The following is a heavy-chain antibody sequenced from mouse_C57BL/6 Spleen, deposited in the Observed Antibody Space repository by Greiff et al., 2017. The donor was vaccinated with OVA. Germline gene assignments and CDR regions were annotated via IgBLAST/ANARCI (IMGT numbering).Heavy chain of an antibody. CDR3: ARRDYGSSPYAMDY. V-gene: IGHV1-64*01. D-gene: IGHD1-1*01. CDR1: GYTFTSYW. Sequence: QVHVKQSGAELVKPGASVKLSCKASGYTFTSYWMHWVKQRPGQGLEWIGMIHPNSGSTNYNEKFKSKATLTVDKSSSTAYMQLSSLTSEDSAVYYCARRDYGSSPYAMDYWGQGTSVTVSS. J-gene: IGHJ4*01. CDR2: IHPNSGST.